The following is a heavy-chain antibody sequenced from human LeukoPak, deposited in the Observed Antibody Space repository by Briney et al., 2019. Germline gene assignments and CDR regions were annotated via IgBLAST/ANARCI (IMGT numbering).Heavy chain of an antibody. J-gene: IGHJ6*02. CDR1: GYTFTGYY. CDR2: INPNSGVT. D-gene: IGHD3-9*01. Sequence: ASVKVSCKASGYTFTGYYMHWVRQAPGQGLEWMGWINPNSGVTNYAQKFQGRVTMTRDTSISTAYMELSRLRSDDTAVYYCARERADYDILTGYYRDYYYGMDVWGQGTTVTVSS. CDR3: ARERADYDILTGYYRDYYYGMDV. V-gene: IGHV1-2*02.